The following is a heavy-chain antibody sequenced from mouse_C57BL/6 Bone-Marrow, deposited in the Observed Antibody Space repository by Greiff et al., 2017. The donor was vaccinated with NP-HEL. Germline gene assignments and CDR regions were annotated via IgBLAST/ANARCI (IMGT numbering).Heavy chain of an antibody. D-gene: IGHD1-1*01. CDR2: INPGSGGT. CDR3: ARSYYGSRRGNY. V-gene: IGHV1-54*01. CDR1: GYAFTNYL. J-gene: IGHJ2*01. Sequence: QVQLQQSGAELVRPGTSVKVSCKASGYAFTNYLIEWVKQRPGQGLEWIGVINPGSGGTNYNEKFKGKATLTADKSSSTAYMQLSSLTSEDSAVYFCARSYYGSRRGNYWGQGTTLTVSS.